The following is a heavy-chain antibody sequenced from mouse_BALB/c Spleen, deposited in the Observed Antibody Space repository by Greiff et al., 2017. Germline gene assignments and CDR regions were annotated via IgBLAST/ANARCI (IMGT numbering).Heavy chain of an antibody. Sequence: VQLKESGAELVKPGASVKLSCTASGFNIKDTYMHWVKQRPEQGLEWIGRIDPANGNTKYDPKFQGKATITADTSSNTAYLQLSSLTSEDTAVYYCAPYYGSSFPFAYWGQGTLVTVSA. D-gene: IGHD1-1*01. V-gene: IGHV14-3*02. CDR1: GFNIKDTY. J-gene: IGHJ3*01. CDR2: IDPANGNT. CDR3: APYYGSSFPFAY.